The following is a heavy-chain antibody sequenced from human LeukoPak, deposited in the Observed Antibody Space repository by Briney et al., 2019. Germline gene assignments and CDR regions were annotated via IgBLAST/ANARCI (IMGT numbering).Heavy chain of an antibody. V-gene: IGHV3-11*01. Sequence: GGSLRLSCAASGFAFSDYYMSWIRQAPGKGLEWVSYISSSGSTIYYADSVKGRFTISRDNAKNSLYLQMNSLRAEDTAVYYCARAPVSASFSDYWGQGTLVTVSS. CDR3: ARAPVSASFSDY. J-gene: IGHJ4*02. D-gene: IGHD3-16*02. CDR1: GFAFSDYY. CDR2: ISSSGSTI.